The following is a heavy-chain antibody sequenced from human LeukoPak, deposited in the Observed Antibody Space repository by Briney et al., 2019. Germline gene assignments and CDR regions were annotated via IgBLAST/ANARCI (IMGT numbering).Heavy chain of an antibody. D-gene: IGHD4-17*01. J-gene: IGHJ2*01. V-gene: IGHV4-30-2*01. CDR2: IYHSGST. CDR3: ATDYGDGYWYFDL. CDR1: GGSISSGGYS. Sequence: PSETLSLTCAVSGGSISSGGYSWSWIRQPPGKGLEWIGYIYHSGSTYYNPSLKSRVTISVDTSKNQFSLKLSSVTAADTAVYYCATDYGDGYWYFDLWGRGTMVTVSS.